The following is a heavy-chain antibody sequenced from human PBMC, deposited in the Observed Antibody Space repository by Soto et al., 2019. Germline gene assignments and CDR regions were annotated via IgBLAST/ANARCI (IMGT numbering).Heavy chain of an antibody. D-gene: IGHD3-22*01. J-gene: IGHJ4*02. Sequence: QITLKESGPTLVNPTQTLTLTCTFSGFSLSTSGVGVGWIRQPPGKALEWLALIYWNDDKRYSPSLKSRLTITKDTSKNQVVLTMTNMDPVDTATYYCAHSSYYYYDSSGYYRGLGYFDYWGQGTLVTVSS. CDR2: IYWNDDK. CDR3: AHSSYYYYDSSGYYRGLGYFDY. CDR1: GFSLSTSGVG. V-gene: IGHV2-5*01.